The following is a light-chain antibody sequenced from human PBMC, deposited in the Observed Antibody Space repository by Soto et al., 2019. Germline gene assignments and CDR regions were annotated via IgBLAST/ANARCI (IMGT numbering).Light chain of an antibody. CDR3: QRYNSVQTT. Sequence: DIQMTQSPSSLSASVGDRVTITCRASQGISSYLAWYQQKPGKVPKLLIYAASTFHSGVPSRFSGSGSGTDFTLTISSLQPEDVATYYCQRYNSVQTTFGPGTKVDIQ. CDR1: QGISSY. J-gene: IGKJ3*01. V-gene: IGKV1-27*01. CDR2: AAS.